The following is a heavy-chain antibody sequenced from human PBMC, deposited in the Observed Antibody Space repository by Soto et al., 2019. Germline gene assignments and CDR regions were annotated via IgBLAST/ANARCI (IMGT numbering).Heavy chain of an antibody. Sequence: ASVKVSCKASGYTFTGYYIHWVRQAPGQGLEWMGWINPNSGGTNYAQKFQGWVTMTRDTSISTGYMELIRLSSDDTAVYFCGKDLARGIHPWFDPCGEGTLVTVSS. CDR1: GYTFTGYY. D-gene: IGHD3-3*02. V-gene: IGHV1-2*04. CDR3: GKDLARGIHPWFDP. J-gene: IGHJ5*02. CDR2: INPNSGGT.